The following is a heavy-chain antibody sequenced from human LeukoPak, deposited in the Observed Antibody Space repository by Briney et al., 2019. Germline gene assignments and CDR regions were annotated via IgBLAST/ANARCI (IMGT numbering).Heavy chain of an antibody. J-gene: IGHJ4*02. CDR2: ISNSGRTR. D-gene: IGHD4-17*01. Sequence: GGSLRLSCAASGFTFSSYEMNWVRQAPGKGLEWVSFISNSGRTRYYADSVKGRFTISRDNAKNSLYLQMNILRADDTAVYYCATSSVTTGIDFDCWGQGTLVTVSS. V-gene: IGHV3-48*03. CDR1: GFTFSSYE. CDR3: ATSSVTTGIDFDC.